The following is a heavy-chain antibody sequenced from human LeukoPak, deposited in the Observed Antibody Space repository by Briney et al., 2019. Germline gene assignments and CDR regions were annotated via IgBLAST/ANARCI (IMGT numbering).Heavy chain of an antibody. CDR2: IWYDGSNK. J-gene: IGHJ4*02. Sequence: GGSLRLSCAASGFTFSSYGMHWVRQAPGKGLEWVAVIWYDGSNKYYADSVKGRFTISRDNSKNTLYLQMNSLRAEDTAVYYCAKGPSSGSYLPNFDYWGQGTLVTVSS. V-gene: IGHV3-33*06. CDR3: AKGPSSGSYLPNFDY. CDR1: GFTFSSYG. D-gene: IGHD3-10*01.